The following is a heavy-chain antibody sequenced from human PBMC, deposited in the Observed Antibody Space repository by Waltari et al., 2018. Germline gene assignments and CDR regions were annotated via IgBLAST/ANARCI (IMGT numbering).Heavy chain of an antibody. CDR2: LPYHGHNR. V-gene: IGHV3-30*02. CDR1: GFTLNTFG. CDR3: AKDLAFYYDRSRLYEYYFDY. D-gene: IGHD3-22*01. Sequence: QVQLVESGGGVVQPGGSLRLSCVASGFTLNTFGIHWVRQAPGKGLEWVAYLPYHGHNRYYADSVKGRFTISRDNSMTTVFLQMNSLGAEDTAIYYCAKDLAFYYDRSRLYEYYFDYWGQGTLVTVSS. J-gene: IGHJ4*02.